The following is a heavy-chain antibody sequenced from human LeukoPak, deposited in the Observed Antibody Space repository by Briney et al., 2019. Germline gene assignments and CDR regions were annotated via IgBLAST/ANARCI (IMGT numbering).Heavy chain of an antibody. D-gene: IGHD6-19*01. V-gene: IGHV4-4*07. CDR2: IYTSGST. CDR1: GGSISSYY. Sequence: SETLSLTCTVSGGSISSYYWSWIRQPAGKGLEWIGRIYTSGSTNYNPSLKSRVTMSVDTSKNQFSLKLSSVTAADTAVYYCARVLELGIAVAGPTDYWGQGTLVTVSS. CDR3: ARVLELGIAVAGPTDY. J-gene: IGHJ4*02.